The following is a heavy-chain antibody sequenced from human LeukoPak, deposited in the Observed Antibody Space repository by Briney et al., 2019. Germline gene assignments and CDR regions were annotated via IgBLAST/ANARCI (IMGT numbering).Heavy chain of an antibody. D-gene: IGHD3-10*01. V-gene: IGHV4-38-2*01. J-gene: IGHJ4*02. Sequence: SETLSLTCAVSDYSISSGYYWGWIRQPPGKGLEWIGSIYHSGSTYYNPSLKSRVTISLDTSKNQFSLNLSSVTAADTAVYYCARGITMVRESMGYFDYWGQGTLVTVSS. CDR2: IYHSGST. CDR1: DYSISSGYY. CDR3: ARGITMVRESMGYFDY.